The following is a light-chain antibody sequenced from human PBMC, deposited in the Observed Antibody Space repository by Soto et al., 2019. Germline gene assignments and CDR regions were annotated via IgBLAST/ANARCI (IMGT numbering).Light chain of an antibody. Sequence: DIQMTQSPSSLSASVGDRVTLTCRASQSISSFLNWYQQKPGKGPKVLIYGASSLQTGVPSRFSGSGSGTDFTLTISSLHPEDSATYYCQQSHSAWTFGQGTKVEI. CDR3: QQSHSAWT. V-gene: IGKV1-39*01. CDR1: QSISSF. J-gene: IGKJ1*01. CDR2: GAS.